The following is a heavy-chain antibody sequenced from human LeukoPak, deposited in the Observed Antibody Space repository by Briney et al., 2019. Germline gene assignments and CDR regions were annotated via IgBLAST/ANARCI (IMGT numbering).Heavy chain of an antibody. V-gene: IGHV3-23*01. CDR2: ISGSGGST. CDR1: GFTFSIYT. D-gene: IGHD6-19*01. J-gene: IGHJ3*02. Sequence: PGGSLRLSCAASGFTFSIYTMSWVRQAPGKGLEWVSAISGSGGSTYYADSVKGRFTISRDNSKNTLYLQMNILRAEDTAVYYCAKLIAVEDAFNIWGQGTMVTVSS. CDR3: AKLIAVEDAFNI.